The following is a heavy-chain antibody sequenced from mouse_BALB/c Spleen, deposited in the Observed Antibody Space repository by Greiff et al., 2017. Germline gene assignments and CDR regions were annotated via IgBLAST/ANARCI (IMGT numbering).Heavy chain of an antibody. CDR3: ARQEARWFAY. CDR2: ISSGGSYT. V-gene: IGHV5-6*01. D-gene: IGHD3-1*01. CDR1: GFTFSSYG. J-gene: IGHJ3*01. Sequence: EVKVVESGGDLVKPGGSLKLSCAASGFTFSSYGMSWVRQTPDKRLEWVATISSGGSYTYYPDSVKGRFTISRDNAKNTLYLQMSSLKSEDTAMYYCARQEARWFAYWGQGTLVTVSA.